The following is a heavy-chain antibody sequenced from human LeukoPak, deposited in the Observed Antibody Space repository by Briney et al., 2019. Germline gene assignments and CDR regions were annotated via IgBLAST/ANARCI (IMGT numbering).Heavy chain of an antibody. CDR1: VGSFSGYY. CDR3: ASDGTGAGYYYDSSGYSS. CDR2: INHSGST. D-gene: IGHD3-22*01. J-gene: IGHJ5*02. V-gene: IGHV4-34*01. Sequence: SETLSLTCAVYVGSFSGYYWSWIRPPPRKGLEWIGEINHSGSTNYNPSLKSRVSISVDTSKNQFSLKLSSVTAADTAVYYCASDGTGAGYYYDSSGYSSWGQGTLVTVSS.